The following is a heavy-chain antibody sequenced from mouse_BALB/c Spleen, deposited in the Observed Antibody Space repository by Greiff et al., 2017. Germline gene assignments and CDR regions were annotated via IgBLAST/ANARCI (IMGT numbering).Heavy chain of an antibody. CDR3: TVGMITGFDY. D-gene: IGHD2-4*01. CDR2: INPSTGGT. Sequence: QVQLQQPGAELVKPGASLKLSCKASGYTFTSYWMHWVQLRPGQGFEWIGEINPSTGGTNYTEKFKRQATLTVDKSSSTAYMQLSSLTSEDSAVYYCTVGMITGFDYWGQGTTLTVSS. CDR1: GYTFTSYW. J-gene: IGHJ2*01. V-gene: IGHV1S16*01.